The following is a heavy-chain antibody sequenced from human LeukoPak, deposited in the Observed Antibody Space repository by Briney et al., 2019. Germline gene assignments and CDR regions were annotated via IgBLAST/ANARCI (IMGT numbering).Heavy chain of an antibody. J-gene: IGHJ1*01. D-gene: IGHD3-22*01. Sequence: GGSLRLSCAASGFTFIRYSMNWVRQAPGKGLEWVSYISSNGITIYYADSVKGRFTISRDNAKNSLYLPMNSMRDEDTAVYYCARVKGRADYYDSSGYPAYFQHWGQGTLVTVSS. CDR3: ARVKGRADYYDSSGYPAYFQH. V-gene: IGHV3-48*02. CDR1: GFTFIRYS. CDR2: ISSNGITI.